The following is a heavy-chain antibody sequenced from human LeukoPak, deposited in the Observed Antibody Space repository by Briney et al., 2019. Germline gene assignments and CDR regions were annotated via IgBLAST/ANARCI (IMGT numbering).Heavy chain of an antibody. V-gene: IGHV4-59*01. D-gene: IGHD2-15*01. J-gene: IGHJ4*02. CDR2: IYYSGST. CDR3: ARGHCSGGSCPWDYFDY. Sequence: SETLSLTCTVSGGSISSYYWSWIRQPPGKGLEWIGYIYYSGSTNYNPSLKSRVTMSVDTSKNQFSLKLSSVTAADTAVYYCARGHCSGGSCPWDYFDYWGQGTLVTVSS. CDR1: GGSISSYY.